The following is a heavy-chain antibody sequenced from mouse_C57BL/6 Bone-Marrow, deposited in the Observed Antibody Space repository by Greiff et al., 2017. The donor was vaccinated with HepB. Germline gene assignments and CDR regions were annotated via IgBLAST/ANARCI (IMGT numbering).Heavy chain of an antibody. CDR1: GYSITSGYY. CDR2: ISYDGSN. V-gene: IGHV3-6*01. D-gene: IGHD2-4*01. J-gene: IGHJ3*01. CDR3: ARERDYRFAY. Sequence: VQLQQSGPGLVKPSQSLSLTCSVTGYSITSGYYWNWIRQFPGNKLEWMGYISYDGSNNYNPSLKNRISITRDTSKNQFFLKLNSVTTEDTATYYCARERDYRFAYWGQGTLVTVSA.